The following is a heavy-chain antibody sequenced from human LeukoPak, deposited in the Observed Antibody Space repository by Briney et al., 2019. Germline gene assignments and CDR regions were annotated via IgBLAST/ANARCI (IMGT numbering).Heavy chain of an antibody. Sequence: GGSLRLSCAASGFTFSNYAMHWVRQAPGKGLEWVSLISSGGTYEYYADSVKSRFTISRDNSKNTLYLQLNSLRAEDTAVYYCARDSTYYYDSGSSGPHYFDNWGQGTLVTVSS. D-gene: IGHD3-10*01. J-gene: IGHJ4*02. CDR1: GFTFSNYA. V-gene: IGHV3-30*01. CDR2: ISSGGTYE. CDR3: ARDSTYYYDSGSSGPHYFDN.